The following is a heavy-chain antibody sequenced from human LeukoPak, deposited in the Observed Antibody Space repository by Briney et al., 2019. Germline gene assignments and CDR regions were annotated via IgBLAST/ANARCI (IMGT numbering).Heavy chain of an antibody. J-gene: IGHJ4*02. V-gene: IGHV4-39*01. CDR1: GASISSSSYY. Sequence: SETLSLTCTVSGASISSSSYYWGWIRQPPGKGLEWIGSIFYSGNTYYNPSLRSRVTISVDTSKSQFSLKLSSVTAADTAVYYCARQGVDFTVTTPDFWGQGTLVTVSS. D-gene: IGHD4-17*01. CDR2: IFYSGNT. CDR3: ARQGVDFTVTTPDF.